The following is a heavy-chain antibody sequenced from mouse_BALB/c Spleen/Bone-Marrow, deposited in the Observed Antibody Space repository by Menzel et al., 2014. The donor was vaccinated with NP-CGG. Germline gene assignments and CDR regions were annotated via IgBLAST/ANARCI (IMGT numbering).Heavy chain of an antibody. D-gene: IGHD2-4*01. Sequence: VQLQQSGPGLVQPSQSLSITCTVSGFSLTSYGVHWVSQSPGKGLEWLGVVWSGGSTDYNAAFISRLSISKDNSKSQVFFKMNGLQANDTAIYYWARTGITTGDATDYWGQGTSVTVSS. J-gene: IGHJ4*01. CDR2: VWSGGST. CDR3: ARTGITTGDATDY. CDR1: GFSLTSYG. V-gene: IGHV2-2*02.